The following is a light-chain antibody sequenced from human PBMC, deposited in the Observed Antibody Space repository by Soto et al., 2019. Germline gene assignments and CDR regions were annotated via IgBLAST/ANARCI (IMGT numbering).Light chain of an antibody. V-gene: IGLV2-14*02. CDR3: SSFTSRDTVL. CDR1: SSDVGSYNL. CDR2: EGN. J-gene: IGLJ2*01. Sequence: QSALTQPASVSGSPGQSITISCTGTSSDVGSYNLVSWYQQHPGKAPKLMIYEGNKRPSGVSNRFSGSKSGNTASLTISGLQAEDEADYYCSSFTSRDTVLFGGGTKVTVL.